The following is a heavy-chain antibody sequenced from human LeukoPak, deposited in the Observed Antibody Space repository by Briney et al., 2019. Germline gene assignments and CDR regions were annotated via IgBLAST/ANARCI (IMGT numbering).Heavy chain of an antibody. D-gene: IGHD3-10*01. J-gene: IGHJ5*02. CDR1: GGSISSSIYC. V-gene: IGHV4-39*01. CDR3: ARHPGSNPNWFDP. Sequence: SSETLSLTCTVSGGSISSSIYCWAWIRQPPGQGLEWIGNIYYGGSTYYNRSLKSRVTISVDTSKKQFSLKLSSVTAADTAVYYCARHPGSNPNWFDPWGQGILVTVSS. CDR2: IYYGGST.